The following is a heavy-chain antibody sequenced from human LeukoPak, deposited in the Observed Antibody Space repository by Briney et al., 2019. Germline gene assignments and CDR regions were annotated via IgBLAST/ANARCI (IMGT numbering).Heavy chain of an antibody. J-gene: IGHJ4*02. V-gene: IGHV4-39*02. CDR3: ARDSSMTTVVFDY. Sequence: SETLSLTCTVSGGSMSSSNYYWGWIRQPPGKGLEWIGSIYDSESTYYNPSLKSRVTISVDTSKRQFSLKLSSVTATDTAVYYCARDSSMTTVVFDYWGQGTLVTVSS. CDR1: GGSMSSSNYY. CDR2: IYDSEST. D-gene: IGHD4-23*01.